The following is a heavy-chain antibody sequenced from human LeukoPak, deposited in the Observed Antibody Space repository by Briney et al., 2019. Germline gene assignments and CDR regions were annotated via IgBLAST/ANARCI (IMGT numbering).Heavy chain of an antibody. Sequence: GGSLRLSCAASGFTFSSYWMSWVRQAPGKGLEWVANIKQDGSEKHYVDSVTGRFTISRDNAKKSLFLHMNSLRVEDTAVYYCARGSEYTSSTNYYFDYWGQGTLVTVSS. V-gene: IGHV3-7*01. CDR1: GFTFSSYW. J-gene: IGHJ4*02. D-gene: IGHD6-6*01. CDR3: ARGSEYTSSTNYYFDY. CDR2: IKQDGSEK.